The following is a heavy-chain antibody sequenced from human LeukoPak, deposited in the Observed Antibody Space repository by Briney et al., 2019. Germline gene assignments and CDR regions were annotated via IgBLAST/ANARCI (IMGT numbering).Heavy chain of an antibody. V-gene: IGHV4-34*01. CDR3: ARGPFAGLLWDLLNWFDP. J-gene: IGHJ5*02. CDR2: INPSGST. D-gene: IGHD3-10*01. CDR1: GGSFSGYY. Sequence: SETLSLTRAAYGGSFSGYYCSWIRQPPGKGLEWSGEINPSGSTNYNPSLKSRVTISVDTSKNQFSLKLSSVTAADTAVYYCARGPFAGLLWDLLNWFDPWGQGTLVTVSS.